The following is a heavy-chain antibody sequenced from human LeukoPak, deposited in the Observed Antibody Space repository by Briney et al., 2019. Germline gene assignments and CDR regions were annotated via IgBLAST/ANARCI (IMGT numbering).Heavy chain of an antibody. J-gene: IGHJ6*03. CDR3: ARVVTSSINPRDSRKYMDV. CDR1: GFTFSSYG. D-gene: IGHD2-2*01. CDR2: IRYDGSNK. Sequence: PGGSLRLSCAASGFTFSSYGMHWVRQAPGKGLEWVAFIRYDGSNKYYADSVKGRFTISRDNSKNTLYLQMNSLRAEDTAVYYCARVVTSSINPRDSRKYMDVWGKGTTVTVSS. V-gene: IGHV3-30*02.